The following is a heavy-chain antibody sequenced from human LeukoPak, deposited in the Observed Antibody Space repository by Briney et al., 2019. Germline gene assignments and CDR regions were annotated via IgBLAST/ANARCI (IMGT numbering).Heavy chain of an antibody. D-gene: IGHD6-19*01. CDR3: ARASPYSSGWSIGSYYFDY. CDR2: ISYDGTNK. V-gene: IGHV3-30-3*01. J-gene: IGHJ4*02. Sequence: GGSLRLSCAASGFTFSNYAMYCVRQAPGKGLEWVAVISYDGTNKYYADSVKGRFTISRDNSKNTVFLQMNSLRPEDTAMYYCARASPYSSGWSIGSYYFDYWGQGTLVTVSS. CDR1: GFTFSNYA.